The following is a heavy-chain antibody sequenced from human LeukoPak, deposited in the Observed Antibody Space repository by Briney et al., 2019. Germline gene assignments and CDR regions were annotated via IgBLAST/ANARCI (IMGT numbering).Heavy chain of an antibody. J-gene: IGHJ5*02. CDR3: ARTVTVVVPADNWFDP. V-gene: IGHV3-21*01. Sequence: PGGSLRLSCAASGFTFSSYSMNWVRQAPGQWLEWVSSISSSSSYIYYADSVKGRFTISRDNAKNSLYLQMNSLRAEDTAVYYCARTVTVVVPADNWFDPWGQGTLVTVSS. CDR2: ISSSSSYI. CDR1: GFTFSSYS. D-gene: IGHD2-2*01.